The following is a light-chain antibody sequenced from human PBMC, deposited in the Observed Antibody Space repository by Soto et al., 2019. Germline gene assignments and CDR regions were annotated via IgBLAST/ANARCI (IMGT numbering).Light chain of an antibody. Sequence: DIQMTQSPSSLSASVGDRVTITCRASQDIGNYLAWFQQKPGTAPKSLIYAASALQSGIPSNFSGSGSGTDFTLTISSLQPEDLAIYYCQQYKSYPRTFGQGTKVEI. CDR3: QQYKSYPRT. V-gene: IGKV1-16*02. CDR1: QDIGNY. J-gene: IGKJ1*01. CDR2: AAS.